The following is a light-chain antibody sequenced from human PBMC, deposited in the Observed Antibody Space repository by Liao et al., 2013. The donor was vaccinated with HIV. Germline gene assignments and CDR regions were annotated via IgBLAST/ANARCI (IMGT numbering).Light chain of an antibody. CDR3: QVWDNSSEHPYV. CDR1: NIGEKS. CDR2: YDS. V-gene: IGLV3-21*01. J-gene: IGLJ1*01. Sequence: SYELTQPPSVSLAPGKTARITCGGNNIGEKSVHWYQQKPGQAPVLVITYDSDRPSGIPERFSGSHSGNTATLTITRVEAGDEADYYCQVWDNSSEHPYVFGTGTKVTVL.